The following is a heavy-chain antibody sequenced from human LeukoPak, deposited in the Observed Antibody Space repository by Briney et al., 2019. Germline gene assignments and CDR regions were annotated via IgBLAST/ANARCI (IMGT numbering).Heavy chain of an antibody. CDR2: IGGSST. J-gene: IGHJ4*02. Sequence: GGSLRLSCAASGFPFTIYAMSWVPQAPGKGLEWVSSIGGSSTYYADFVKGRFTISRDTSKNTMDLQMNSLRAEDTAIYYCAKYRGFGDSYDSWGQGTLVTVSS. CDR1: GFPFTIYA. V-gene: IGHV3-23*01. CDR3: AKYRGFGDSYDS. D-gene: IGHD3-10*01.